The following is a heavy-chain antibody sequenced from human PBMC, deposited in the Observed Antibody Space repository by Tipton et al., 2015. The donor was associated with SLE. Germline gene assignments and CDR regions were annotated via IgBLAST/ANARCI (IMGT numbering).Heavy chain of an antibody. Sequence: TLSLTCAVSGYSISSGYYWGWVRQPPGKGLEWIGSIYHSGSTYYNPSLKSRVTISVDTSKNHFSLKLSSVTAADTAVYYCARQVDHILVTYFDLWGRGTLVTVSS. CDR2: IYHSGST. CDR1: GYSISSGYY. CDR3: ARQVDHILVTYFDL. D-gene: IGHD4-11*01. J-gene: IGHJ2*01. V-gene: IGHV4-38-2*01.